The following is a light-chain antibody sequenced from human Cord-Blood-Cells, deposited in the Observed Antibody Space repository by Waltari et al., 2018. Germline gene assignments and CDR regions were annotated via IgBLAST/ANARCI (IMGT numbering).Light chain of an antibody. CDR2: DVS. CDR3: SSYTSSSTLV. J-gene: IGLJ3*02. CDR1: SSHVVGYNY. Sequence: QSALTQPASVSGSPGQSITISCTGTSSHVVGYNYVSWYQQHPGKAPKLMIYDVSNRPAGVSNRFSGSKSGNTASLTISGLQAEDEADYYCSSYTSSSTLVFGGGTKLTVL. V-gene: IGLV2-14*01.